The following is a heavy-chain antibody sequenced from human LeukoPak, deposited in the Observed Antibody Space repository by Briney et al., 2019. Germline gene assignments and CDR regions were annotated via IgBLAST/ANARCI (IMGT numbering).Heavy chain of an antibody. D-gene: IGHD6-13*01. V-gene: IGHV3-21*05. CDR3: ARDGEYSSSWYC. Sequence: GGSLRLSCAASGFTFKIFSMNWVRQAPGKGLEWVSYISSSSSSMKYADSVKGRFTISRDNAKNSLYLQMNSLRAEDTAVYYCARDGEYSSSWYCWGQGTLVTVSS. CDR1: GFTFKIFS. J-gene: IGHJ4*02. CDR2: ISSSSSSM.